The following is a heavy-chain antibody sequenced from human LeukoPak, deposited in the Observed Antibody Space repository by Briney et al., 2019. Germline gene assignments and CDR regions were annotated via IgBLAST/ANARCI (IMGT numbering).Heavy chain of an antibody. J-gene: IGHJ4*02. CDR1: GGTFSSYA. D-gene: IGHD2-15*01. Sequence: AVKVSCNASGGTFSSYAISWVRQAPAQGLQWMGWIIPIFGTANYAQNFQGRGTITAEEYTSTAYMELRSTRTEDTAVSDCGRVYCSGGSCYDYWGQGTLVTVSS. V-gene: IGHV1-69*13. CDR3: GRVYCSGGSCYDY. CDR2: IIPIFGTA.